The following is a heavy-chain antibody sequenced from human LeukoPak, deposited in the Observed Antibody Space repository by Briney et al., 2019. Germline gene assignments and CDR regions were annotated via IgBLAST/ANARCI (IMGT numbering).Heavy chain of an antibody. CDR2: ISYDGRNK. J-gene: IGHJ4*02. Sequence: GGSLRLSCAASGFTFNNYGMHWVRLAPGKGLEWVAVISYDGRNKHYPDSVKGRFTISRDISTDTLWLQMDSLRTEDTAVYYCAKGPLRGTAAAIDYWGQGTLVTVSS. V-gene: IGHV3-30*18. CDR1: GFTFNNYG. D-gene: IGHD2-2*01. CDR3: AKGPLRGTAAAIDY.